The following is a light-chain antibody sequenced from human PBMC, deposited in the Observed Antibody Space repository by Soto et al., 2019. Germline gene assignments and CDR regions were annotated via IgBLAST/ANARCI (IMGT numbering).Light chain of an antibody. CDR2: GAS. V-gene: IGKV3-20*01. Sequence: EIVLTQSPGTLSLSPGERATLSCRASQSVSSSFLAWYQQKPGQAPRLLLYGASSRATGIPDRFSGSGSGTDFTLTISRLEPEDFAVYYCQQYGSSRTWTFGQGTMVDI. CDR3: QQYGSSRTWT. J-gene: IGKJ1*01. CDR1: QSVSSSF.